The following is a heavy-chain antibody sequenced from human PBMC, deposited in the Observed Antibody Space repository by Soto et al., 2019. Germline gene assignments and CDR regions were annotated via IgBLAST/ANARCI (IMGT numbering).Heavy chain of an antibody. CDR1: GDSVSSNGTC. CDR3: ARVHCSAGTCLDGLDF. J-gene: IGHJ6*02. D-gene: IGHD2-15*01. Sequence: SQTLSLTCVISGDSVSSNGTCWNWIRQSPSRGLQWLGRIYYRSKWFHDYAASVESRMAINPDTSRNQFSLQLNYVTPEDTAVYYCARVHCSAGTCLDGLDFWGQGTTVTVSS. V-gene: IGHV6-1*01. CDR2: IYYRSKWFH.